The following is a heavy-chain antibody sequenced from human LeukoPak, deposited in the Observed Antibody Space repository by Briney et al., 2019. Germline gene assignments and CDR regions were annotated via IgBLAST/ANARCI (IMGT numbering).Heavy chain of an antibody. Sequence: GGSLRLSCAASGFSVSSYPMRWVRQAPGEGLEWVSVISNTDASTNYAESVKGRFTTSRDNSKNMLYLQMSSLRAEDTAVYFCAKRGWLESWGRGTLVTVSS. V-gene: IGHV3-23*01. CDR1: GFSVSSYP. CDR3: AKRGWLES. CDR2: ISNTDAST. D-gene: IGHD5-24*01. J-gene: IGHJ4*02.